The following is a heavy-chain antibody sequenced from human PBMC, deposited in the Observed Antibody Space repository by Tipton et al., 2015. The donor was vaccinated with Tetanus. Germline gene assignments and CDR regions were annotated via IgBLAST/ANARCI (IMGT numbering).Heavy chain of an antibody. D-gene: IGHD2-15*01. J-gene: IGHJ4*02. V-gene: IGHV4-34*01. Sequence: TLSLTCVVYGGSFGHYYWTWIRQPPGKGLEWIGEINHDGRTTYTSSLKSRVTILVDTSKKQFSLKLSSVTAADTAVYYCARVYCSGGSCYDGWGDWGQGTLVTVSS. CDR2: INHDGRT. CDR1: GGSFGHYY. CDR3: ARVYCSGGSCYDGWGD.